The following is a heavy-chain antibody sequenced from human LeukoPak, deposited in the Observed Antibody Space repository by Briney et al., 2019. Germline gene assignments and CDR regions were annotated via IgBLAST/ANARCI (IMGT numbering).Heavy chain of an antibody. J-gene: IGHJ3*02. CDR1: GFTFSGSA. CDR2: IRSKANSYAT. V-gene: IGHV3-73*01. Sequence: PGGSLRLSCAASGFTFSGSAMHWVRQASVKGLEWVGRIRSKANSYATAYAASVKGRFTISRDDSKNTAYLQMNSLKTEDTAVYYCTSITMVRGVIAIDIWGQGTMVTVSS. CDR3: TSITMVRGVIAIDI. D-gene: IGHD3-10*01.